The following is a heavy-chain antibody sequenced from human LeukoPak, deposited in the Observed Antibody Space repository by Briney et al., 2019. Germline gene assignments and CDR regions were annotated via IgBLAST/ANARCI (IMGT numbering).Heavy chain of an antibody. CDR3: ARRRYYDSSGYLE. D-gene: IGHD3-22*01. V-gene: IGHV4-39*01. CDR2: LYYSGRT. CDR1: GDSVSRSASY. J-gene: IGHJ1*01. Sequence: SETLSLTCTIFGDSVSRSASYWDWIRQPPGKGLEWIGTLYYSGRTYYSPSLKSRVTLSVDTSNNQFSLTLSSLTAADTALYFCARRRYYDSSGYLEWDQGTLVTVSS.